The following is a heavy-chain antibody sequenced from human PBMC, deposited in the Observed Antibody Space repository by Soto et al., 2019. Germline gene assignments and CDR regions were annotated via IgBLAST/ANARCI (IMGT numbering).Heavy chain of an antibody. Sequence: ASVKVSCKASGYTFTSYGISWVRQAPGQGLEWMGWISAYNGNTNYAQKLQGRVTMTTDTSTSTAYMELRSLRFDDTAVYYCARDGLRYFDWLFNYYYYYMDVWGKGTTVTVSS. J-gene: IGHJ6*03. D-gene: IGHD3-9*01. CDR2: ISAYNGNT. CDR1: GYTFTSYG. V-gene: IGHV1-18*01. CDR3: ARDGLRYFDWLFNYYYYYMDV.